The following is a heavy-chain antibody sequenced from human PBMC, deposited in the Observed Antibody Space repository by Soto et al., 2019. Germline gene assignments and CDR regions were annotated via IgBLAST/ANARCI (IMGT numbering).Heavy chain of an antibody. CDR2: IFWDDDK. CDR3: AHRSRGYAYYFDQ. V-gene: IGHV2-5*02. D-gene: IGHD5-12*01. J-gene: IGHJ4*02. CDR1: GFSLTPRGWA. Sequence: QITLKESGPALVRPTQTLTLTCSFSGFSLTPRGWAVGWIRQPQGKALEWLALIFWDDDKWYSPSLRSRLTITEDTSKNQVVLTMTNMDPVDTATYYCAHRSRGYAYYFDQWGQGTLVTVSS.